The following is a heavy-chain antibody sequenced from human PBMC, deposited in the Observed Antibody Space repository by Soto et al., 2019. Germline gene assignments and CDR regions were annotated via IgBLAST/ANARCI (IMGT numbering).Heavy chain of an antibody. CDR3: ARGGSIAARRNWFDP. Sequence: DLEWIGYIYYSGSTYYNPSLKSRVTISVDTSKNQFSLKLSSVTAADTAVYYCARGGSIAARRNWFDPWGQGNLVTVSS. D-gene: IGHD6-6*01. J-gene: IGHJ5*02. CDR2: IYYSGST. V-gene: IGHV4-31*02.